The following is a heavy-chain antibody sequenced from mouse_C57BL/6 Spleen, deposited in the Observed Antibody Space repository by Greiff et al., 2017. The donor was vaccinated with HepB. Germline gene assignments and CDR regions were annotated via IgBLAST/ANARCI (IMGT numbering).Heavy chain of an antibody. V-gene: IGHV1-76*01. D-gene: IGHD2-2*01. Sequence: VQLQQSGAELVRPGASVKLSCKASGYTFTDYYINWVKQRPGQGLEWIARIYPGSGNTYYNEKFKGKATLTAEKSSSTAYMQLSSLTSEDSAVYFCARHYSGYDRYFDVWGTGTTVTVSS. CDR1: GYTFTDYY. J-gene: IGHJ1*03. CDR3: ARHYSGYDRYFDV. CDR2: IYPGSGNT.